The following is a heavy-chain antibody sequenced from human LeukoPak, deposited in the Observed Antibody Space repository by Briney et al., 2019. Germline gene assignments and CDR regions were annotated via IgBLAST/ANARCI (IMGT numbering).Heavy chain of an antibody. CDR2: ISSSSSYI. D-gene: IGHD2-8*01. Sequence: GGSLRLSCAASGFTFSSYSMNWVRQAPGKGLEWASSISSSSSYIYYADSVKGRFAISRDNAKNSLYLQMNSLRAEDTAVYYCARDRGVPGPGNALDIWGQGTMVTVSS. CDR3: ARDRGVPGPGNALDI. J-gene: IGHJ3*02. CDR1: GFTFSSYS. V-gene: IGHV3-21*01.